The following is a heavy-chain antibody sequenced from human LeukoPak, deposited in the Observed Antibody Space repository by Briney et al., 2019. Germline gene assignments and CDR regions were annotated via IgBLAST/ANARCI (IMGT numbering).Heavy chain of an antibody. J-gene: IGHJ4*02. CDR3: AKDMSIAVAGKIDY. D-gene: IGHD6-19*01. CDR2: ISYDGSNK. CDR1: GFTFSSYG. Sequence: GGSLRLSCAASGFTFSSYGMHWVRQAPGKGLEWVAVISYDGSNKYYADSVKGRFTISRDNSKNTLYLQMNSLRAEDTAVYYCAKDMSIAVAGKIDYWDQGTLVTVSS. V-gene: IGHV3-30*18.